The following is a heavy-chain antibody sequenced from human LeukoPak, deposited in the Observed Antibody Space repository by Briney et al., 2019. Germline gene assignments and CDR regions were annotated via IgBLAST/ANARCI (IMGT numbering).Heavy chain of an antibody. Sequence: SETLSLTCTVSGGSISSYYWSWIRQPPGKGLEWIGYIYYSGSTNYNPSLKSRVTISVDTSKNQFSLKLSSATAADTAVYYCARDLGYYDSSGYYRAFDYWGQGTLVTVSS. CDR2: IYYSGST. D-gene: IGHD3-22*01. J-gene: IGHJ4*02. CDR3: ARDLGYYDSSGYYRAFDY. V-gene: IGHV4-59*01. CDR1: GGSISSYY.